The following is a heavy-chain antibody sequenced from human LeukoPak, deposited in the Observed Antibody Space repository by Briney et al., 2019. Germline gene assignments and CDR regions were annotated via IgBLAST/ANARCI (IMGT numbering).Heavy chain of an antibody. CDR2: IYSGGTT. CDR3: ARELVVTAGDHYYYGMDV. D-gene: IGHD2-8*02. J-gene: IGHJ6*02. Sequence: GGSLRLSCAASGFTVGSNYMSWVRQAPGKGLEWVSVIYSGGTTYYADSVKGRFTISRDNSKNTLFLQMNSLRAEDTAVYYCARELVVTAGDHYYYGMDVWGQGTTVTVSS. V-gene: IGHV3-53*01. CDR1: GFTVGSNY.